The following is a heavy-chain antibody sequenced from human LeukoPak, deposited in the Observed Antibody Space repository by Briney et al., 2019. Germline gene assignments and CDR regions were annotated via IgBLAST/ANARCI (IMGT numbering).Heavy chain of an antibody. Sequence: ASVKVSCKASGGTFSSYAISWVRQAPGQGLEWMGRIIPILCIANYAQKFQGRVTITADKSTSTAYMELSSLRSEDTAVYYCARDMGDYDYVWGSYRYTHFDYWGQGTLVTVSS. J-gene: IGHJ4*02. D-gene: IGHD3-16*02. CDR1: GGTFSSYA. CDR2: IIPILCIA. CDR3: ARDMGDYDYVWGSYRYTHFDY. V-gene: IGHV1-69*04.